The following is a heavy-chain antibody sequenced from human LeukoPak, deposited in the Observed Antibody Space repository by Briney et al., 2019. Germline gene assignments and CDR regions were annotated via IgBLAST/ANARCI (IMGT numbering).Heavy chain of an antibody. D-gene: IGHD5-18*01. CDR3: ARDHAPGYSYVNNWFDP. Sequence: PSETLSLTCTVSGDSISSGNYYWSWIRQPPGKGLEWIGSIYYSGSTYYNPSLKSRVTISVDTSKNQFSLKLSSVTAADTAVYYCARDHAPGYSYVNNWFDPWGQGTLVTVSS. V-gene: IGHV4-39*07. CDR2: IYYSGST. CDR1: GDSISSGNYY. J-gene: IGHJ5*02.